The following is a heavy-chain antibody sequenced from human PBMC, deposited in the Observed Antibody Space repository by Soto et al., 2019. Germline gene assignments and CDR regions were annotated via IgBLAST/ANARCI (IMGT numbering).Heavy chain of an antibody. V-gene: IGHV3-30-3*01. D-gene: IGHD1-26*01. CDR3: ARDDSGSLPGDY. J-gene: IGHJ4*02. Sequence: ESGGGVVQPGRSLRLSCAASGFTFSSYAMHWVRQAPGKGLEWVAVISYDGSNKYYADSVKGRFTISRDNSKNTLYLQMNSLRAEDTAVYYCARDDSGSLPGDYWGQGTLVTVSS. CDR2: ISYDGSNK. CDR1: GFTFSSYA.